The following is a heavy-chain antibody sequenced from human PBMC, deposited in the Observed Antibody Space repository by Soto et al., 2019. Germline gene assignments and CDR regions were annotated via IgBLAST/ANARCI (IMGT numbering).Heavy chain of an antibody. J-gene: IGHJ4*02. CDR3: ARDAPSYCSGGSCYSGRFDY. Sequence: GGSLRLSCAASGFTFSSYAMSWVRQAPGKGLEWVSAISGSGGSTYYADSVKGRFTISRDNSKNTLYLQMNSLRAEDTAVYYCARDAPSYCSGGSCYSGRFDYWGQGTLVTVSS. CDR2: ISGSGGST. CDR1: GFTFSSYA. D-gene: IGHD2-15*01. V-gene: IGHV3-23*01.